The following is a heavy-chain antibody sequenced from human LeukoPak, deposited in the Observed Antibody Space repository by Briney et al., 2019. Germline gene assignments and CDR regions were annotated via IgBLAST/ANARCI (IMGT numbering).Heavy chain of an antibody. V-gene: IGHV4-59*12. CDR2: IYYSGST. D-gene: IGHD3-3*02. Sequence: PSETLSLTCTVSGGSISSYYWSWIRQPPGKGLEWIGYIYYSGSTYYNPSLKSRVTISVDTSKNQFSLKLSSVTAADTAVYYCAREAHLGMDVWGKGTTVTVSS. CDR3: AREAHLGMDV. CDR1: GGSISSYY. J-gene: IGHJ6*04.